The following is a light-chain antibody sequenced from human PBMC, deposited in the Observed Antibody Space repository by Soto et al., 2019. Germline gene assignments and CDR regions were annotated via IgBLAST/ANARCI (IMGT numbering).Light chain of an antibody. J-gene: IGKJ4*01. CDR3: QQRTNGLT. Sequence: EIVLTQSPGTLSLSPGERATLSCRASQSISRNYLGWYQQKPGQAPRLLLYDASNRATGIPARFSGSGFGTDFTLTISSLEPEDFAVYYCQQRTNGLTFGGGTKVDIK. V-gene: IGKV3-11*01. CDR2: DAS. CDR1: QSISRNY.